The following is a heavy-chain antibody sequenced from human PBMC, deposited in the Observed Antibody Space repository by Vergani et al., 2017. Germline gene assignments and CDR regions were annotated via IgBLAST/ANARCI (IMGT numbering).Heavy chain of an antibody. CDR2: ISYDGTQK. CDR1: GFTSSYYG. J-gene: IGHJ1*01. Sequence: QVHLVESGGGVVQPGRSLRLSCVVSGFTSSYYGMHWVRQAPGKGLEWVAVISYDGTQKYYADSVKGRFTISSDNSKSTLYLQMNSLRTGDTAVYYCATRSCGTPGCQIGYFREWGQGTLVTVSS. V-gene: IGHV3-30*03. D-gene: IGHD1-1*01. CDR3: ATRSCGTPGCQIGYFRE.